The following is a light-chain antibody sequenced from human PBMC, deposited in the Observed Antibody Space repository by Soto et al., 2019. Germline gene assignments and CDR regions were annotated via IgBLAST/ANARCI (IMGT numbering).Light chain of an antibody. CDR2: GAS. V-gene: IGKV1-39*01. Sequence: DIQMTQSPSSLYASVGDSVTITCRASQSISSYLNWYQQKTGKXXNXXIYGASSLQSGVPSRFSVNGSGTDFTITIRSLQPEDGATYDCQQSYSTPFTFGQGTRLEIK. CDR3: QQSYSTPFT. J-gene: IGKJ5*01. CDR1: QSISSY.